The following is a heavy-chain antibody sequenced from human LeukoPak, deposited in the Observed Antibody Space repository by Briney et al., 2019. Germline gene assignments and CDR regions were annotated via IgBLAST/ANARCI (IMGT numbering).Heavy chain of an antibody. Sequence: SETLSLTCTVSGDSISNSYWSWIRQPPGKGLEWIGYISYSGTTNYNPSLKSRVTISVAPSKNQFSLKLRSVTAPDTAVYYCARDRGNYFDYWGQGTLVTVSS. CDR3: ARDRGNYFDY. CDR2: ISYSGTT. D-gene: IGHD6-13*01. V-gene: IGHV4-59*01. CDR1: GDSISNSY. J-gene: IGHJ4*02.